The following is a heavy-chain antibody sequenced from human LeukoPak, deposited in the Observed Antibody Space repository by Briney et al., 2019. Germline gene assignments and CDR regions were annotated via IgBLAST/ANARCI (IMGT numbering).Heavy chain of an antibody. Sequence: PGGSLRLSCAASGFTFSNAWMSWVRQAPGKGLECVGRIKSKTDGGTTDYAAPVKGRFTISRDDSKNTLYLQMNSLKTEDTAVYYCTTGVAVALGAFDIWGQGTMVTVSS. CDR2: IKSKTDGGTT. J-gene: IGHJ3*02. CDR3: TTGVAVALGAFDI. CDR1: GFTFSNAW. V-gene: IGHV3-15*01. D-gene: IGHD6-19*01.